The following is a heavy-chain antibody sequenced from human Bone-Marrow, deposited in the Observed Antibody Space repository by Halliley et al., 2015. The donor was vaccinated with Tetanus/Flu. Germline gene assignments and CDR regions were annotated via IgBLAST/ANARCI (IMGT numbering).Heavy chain of an antibody. J-gene: IGHJ4*02. Sequence: LRLSCTVSSGSISGYYWSWIRQSPGRGLEWVGSIYYSGITDYSPSLKSRVTMSVDTSKDQFSLKLSSVTAADTAVYYCARLQQYSGSWHPDYWGQGTLVTVSS. CDR2: IYYSGIT. CDR1: SGSISGYY. V-gene: IGHV4-59*08. D-gene: IGHD6-13*01. CDR3: ARLQQYSGSWHPDY.